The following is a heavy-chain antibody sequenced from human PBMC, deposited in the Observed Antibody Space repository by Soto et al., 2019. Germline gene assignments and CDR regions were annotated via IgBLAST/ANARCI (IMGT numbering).Heavy chain of an antibody. D-gene: IGHD2-8*01. Sequence: EVQLLESGGGLVQPGGSLRLSCAASGFTFSNYSMSWVRQAPGKGLEWVSGITGNGGGTNYADSVKGRFTISRDNSKNTLYLQMNSLRAEDTAVYYCANYCTGVLADAFDIWGQGTMVTVSA. J-gene: IGHJ3*02. V-gene: IGHV3-23*01. CDR2: ITGNGGGT. CDR3: ANYCTGVLADAFDI. CDR1: GFTFSNYS.